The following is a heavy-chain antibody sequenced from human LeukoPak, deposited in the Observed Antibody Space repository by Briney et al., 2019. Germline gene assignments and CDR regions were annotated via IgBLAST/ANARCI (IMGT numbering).Heavy chain of an antibody. D-gene: IGHD3-10*01. V-gene: IGHV4-39*01. CDR3: ARGKNMVDAFDI. Sequence: SETLSLTCTVSGGSISNTNYYWGCIRQPPGKGLEWIGSIYYSGSTYYNPSLKSRVTMSVDTSKNQFCLKLRSVTAADTAVYYCARGKNMVDAFDIWGQGTMVTVSS. CDR1: GGSISNTNYY. J-gene: IGHJ3*02. CDR2: IYYSGST.